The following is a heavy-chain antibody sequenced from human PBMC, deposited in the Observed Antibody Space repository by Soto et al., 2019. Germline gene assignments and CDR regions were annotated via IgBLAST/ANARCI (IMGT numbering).Heavy chain of an antibody. D-gene: IGHD6-6*01. V-gene: IGHV3-30-3*01. CDR2: ISYDGSNK. Sequence: SCAASGFTFSSYAMHWVRQAPGKGLEWVAVISYDGSNKYYADSVKGRFTISRDNSKNTLYLQMNSLRAEDTAVYYCNALAARRDYYYYYGMDVWGQGTTVTVSS. J-gene: IGHJ6*02. CDR3: NALAARRDYYYYYGMDV. CDR1: GFTFSSYA.